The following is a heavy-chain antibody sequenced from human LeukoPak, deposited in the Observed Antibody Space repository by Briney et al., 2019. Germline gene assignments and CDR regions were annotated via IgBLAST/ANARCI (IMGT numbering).Heavy chain of an antibody. V-gene: IGHV4-59*01. CDR1: GGSISNSY. CDR3: ARDHWLLSSKTWYYYGLDV. D-gene: IGHD3-9*01. CDR2: ISYNGSP. Sequence: SETLSLTCTVSGGSISNSYWSGIRLSPGKGREWIGYISYNGSPDYRPSLKSRVTISSDTSKNQFFLIMRSVTAADTAVYYCARDHWLLSSKTWYYYGLDVWGQGTTVTVSS. J-gene: IGHJ6*02.